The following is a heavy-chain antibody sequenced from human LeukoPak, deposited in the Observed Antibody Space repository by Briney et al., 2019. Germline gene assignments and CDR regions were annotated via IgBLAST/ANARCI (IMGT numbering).Heavy chain of an antibody. V-gene: IGHV3-23*01. J-gene: IGHJ4*02. CDR2: ISGSGGST. CDR3: AKDRVYDFWSGPWRGSIGILDY. Sequence: GGSLRLSCAASGFTFSSYAMSWVRQAPGKGLEWVSAISGSGGSTYYADSVKGRFTISRDNSKNTLYLQMNSLRAEDTAVYYCAKDRVYDFWSGPWRGSIGILDYWGQGTLVTVSS. CDR1: GFTFSSYA. D-gene: IGHD3-3*01.